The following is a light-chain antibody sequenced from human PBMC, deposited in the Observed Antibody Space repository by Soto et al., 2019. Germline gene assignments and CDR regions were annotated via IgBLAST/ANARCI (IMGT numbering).Light chain of an antibody. V-gene: IGLV3-1*01. Sequence: SYELTQPPSVSVSPGQTASITCSGDKLGDTYTCWYQQKPGQSPVLVIYQDGKRPSGIPKRFSGSSSGNTATLTISGTQAMDEADYYCQAWHSTTPVIFGGGTKVTVL. CDR3: QAWHSTTPVI. J-gene: IGLJ2*01. CDR2: QDG. CDR1: KLGDTY.